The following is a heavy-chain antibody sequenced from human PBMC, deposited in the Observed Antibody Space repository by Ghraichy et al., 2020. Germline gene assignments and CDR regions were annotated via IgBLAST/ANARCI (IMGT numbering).Heavy chain of an antibody. CDR2: ISDSGAKT. CDR1: GFTFGSFA. V-gene: IGHV3-23*01. J-gene: IGHJ4*02. D-gene: IGHD2/OR15-2a*01. CDR3: AKDIDANSWRYEPFDC. Sequence: GESLNISCVGSGFTFGSFAMTWVRQAPGKGLEWVSAISDSGAKTYYADSVKGRFTISRDNSMNTLVLQMNSLRAEDTAIYYCAKDIDANSWRYEPFDCWGQGNMVIVSS.